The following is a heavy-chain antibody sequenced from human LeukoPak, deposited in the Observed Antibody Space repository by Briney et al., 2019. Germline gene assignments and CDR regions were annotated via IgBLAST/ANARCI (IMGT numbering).Heavy chain of an antibody. CDR1: GGSISSFF. Sequence: PSETLSLTCTVSGGSISSFFWSWIRQPPGKGLEWIGSMHYSGDTKYNPSLKSRVSLSIDTSNQQFSLRLSSVTAADTAVYYCARDLELERNRWNYFESWGREPWSPSPQ. D-gene: IGHD1-1*01. V-gene: IGHV4-59*01. CDR3: ARDLELERNRWNYFES. CDR2: MHYSGDT. J-gene: IGHJ4*02.